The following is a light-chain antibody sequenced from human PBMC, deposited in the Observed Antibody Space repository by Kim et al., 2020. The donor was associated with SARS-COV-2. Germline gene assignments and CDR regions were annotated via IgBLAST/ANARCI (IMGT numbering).Light chain of an antibody. CDR3: QTWGTGTRVV. V-gene: IGLV4-69*01. CDR1: CGDGSDA. Sequence: VKRTSTLSCGDGSDAMTRVQQYQEKEPRYSMKLTKDGSQSKGGGLPGRLAGSNSGAKRYLTSSSLQSKDEADYYCQTWGTGTRVVFGGGTQLTVL. CDR2: LTKDGSQ. J-gene: IGLJ2*01.